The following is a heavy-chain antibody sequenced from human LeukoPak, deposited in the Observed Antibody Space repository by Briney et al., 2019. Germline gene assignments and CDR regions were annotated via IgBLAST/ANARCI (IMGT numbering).Heavy chain of an antibody. D-gene: IGHD1-14*01. CDR3: ARHRSRTRAFDY. Sequence: SETLSLTCAVYGGSIRGYWRSWIRQPPGKGLEWIGEINDAGRTNYNPSLKSPVTISVDTSKNQFSLNLNSVTAADTAVYYCARHRSRTRAFDYWGQGTLVTVSS. CDR2: INDAGRT. J-gene: IGHJ4*02. V-gene: IGHV4-34*01. CDR1: GGSIRGYW.